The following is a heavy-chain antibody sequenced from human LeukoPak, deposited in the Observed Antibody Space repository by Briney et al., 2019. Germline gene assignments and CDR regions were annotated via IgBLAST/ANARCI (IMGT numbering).Heavy chain of an antibody. CDR2: IYHSGST. CDR3: ARSSCSSTSCSYLDY. CDR1: GYSISSGYY. Sequence: PSETLSLTCTVSGYSISSGYYWGWIRQPPGKGLEWIGSIYHSGSTYYNPSLKSRVTISVDTSKNQFSLKLSSVTAADTAVYYCARSSCSSTSCSYLDYWGQGTLVTVSS. J-gene: IGHJ4*02. V-gene: IGHV4-38-2*02. D-gene: IGHD2-2*01.